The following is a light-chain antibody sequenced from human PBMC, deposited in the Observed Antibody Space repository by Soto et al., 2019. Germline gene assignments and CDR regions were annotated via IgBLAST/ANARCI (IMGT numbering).Light chain of an antibody. Sequence: EIVLTQSPATLSLSPGERATLSCRASQSVSSYLAWYQQKPGQAPRLLIYDASNRATGIPARCSGSGSGTDFTLTISSLEPEDFAVYYCQQRTTFGQGTKVEIK. V-gene: IGKV3-11*01. CDR2: DAS. J-gene: IGKJ1*01. CDR3: QQRTT. CDR1: QSVSSY.